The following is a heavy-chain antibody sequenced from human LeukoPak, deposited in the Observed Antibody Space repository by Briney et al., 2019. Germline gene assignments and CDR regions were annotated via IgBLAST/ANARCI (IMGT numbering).Heavy chain of an antibody. D-gene: IGHD4-11*01. Sequence: PGGSLRLSCAASGFTFSSYAMSWVRQAPGNELKWVSAISGSGGSTYYADSVKGRFTIARDNSKSTLYLQMNSLRAEDTAVYYCAKGNYVGYYYYYMDVWGKGTTVTVSS. V-gene: IGHV3-23*01. CDR2: ISGSGGST. CDR3: AKGNYVGYYYYYMDV. CDR1: GFTFSSYA. J-gene: IGHJ6*03.